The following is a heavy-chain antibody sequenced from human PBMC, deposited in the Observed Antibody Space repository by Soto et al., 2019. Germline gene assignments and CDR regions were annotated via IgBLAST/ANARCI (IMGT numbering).Heavy chain of an antibody. CDR2: ISGSGDNT. CDR3: AKGRVMTSPAPDS. D-gene: IGHD3-22*01. Sequence: GGSLRLSCAASGFTFNTYAMNWVRQAPGKGPEWISGISGSGDNTYYAESVKGRFTISRDNSKNTVYLQVNSLRAEDTAVYYCAKGRVMTSPAPDSWGQGTLVTVSS. J-gene: IGHJ5*01. V-gene: IGHV3-23*01. CDR1: GFTFNTYA.